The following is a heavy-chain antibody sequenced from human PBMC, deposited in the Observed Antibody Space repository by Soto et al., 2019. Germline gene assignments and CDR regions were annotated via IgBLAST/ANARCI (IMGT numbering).Heavy chain of an antibody. Sequence: VQLVESGGGVVQPGRSLRLSCAASGFTFSSYSMNWVRQAPGKGLEWVSSISSSSSYIYYADSVKGRFTISRDNAKNSLYLQMNSLRAEDTAVYYCAREGGSSSLGYYYYGMDVWGQGTTVTVSS. V-gene: IGHV3-21*01. CDR1: GFTFSSYS. D-gene: IGHD6-6*01. CDR2: ISSSSSYI. J-gene: IGHJ6*02. CDR3: AREGGSSSLGYYYYGMDV.